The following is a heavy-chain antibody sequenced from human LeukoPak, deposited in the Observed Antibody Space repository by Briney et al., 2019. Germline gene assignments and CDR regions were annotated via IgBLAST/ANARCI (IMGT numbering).Heavy chain of an antibody. V-gene: IGHV4-59*02. Sequence: SETLSLTCTVSGGSVRSYNWSWIRQPPGKGLEWIGYIYYSGTTKYNPSLKSRVTISVDTSKNQFSLKLNSLTAADTAVYYCARGHTESADDYGNWFHPWGQGTLVTVSS. CDR1: GGSVRSYN. D-gene: IGHD5-12*01. J-gene: IGHJ5*02. CDR2: IYYSGTT. CDR3: ARGHTESADDYGNWFHP.